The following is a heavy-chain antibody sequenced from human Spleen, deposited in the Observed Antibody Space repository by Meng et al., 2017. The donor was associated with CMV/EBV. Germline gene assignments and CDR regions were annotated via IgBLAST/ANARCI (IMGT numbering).Heavy chain of an antibody. CDR2: SNAGNGNT. V-gene: IGHV1-3*02. CDR1: GGTFSSYA. D-gene: IGHD5-24*01. CDR3: ARCRRDEAFDI. J-gene: IGHJ3*02. Sequence: QVRLVQSGAEVKKPGSPVNVSCKASGGTFSSYAISWVRKAPGQGLEGMGWSNAGNGNTKYSQEFQGRVTITRDTSASTAYMELSSLRSEDTAVYYCARCRRDEAFDIWGQGTMVTVSS.